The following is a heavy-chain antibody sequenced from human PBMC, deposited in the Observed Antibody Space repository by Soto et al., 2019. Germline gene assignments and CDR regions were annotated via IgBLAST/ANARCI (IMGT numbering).Heavy chain of an antibody. V-gene: IGHV1-46*01. CDR1: GYSLTNYH. Sequence: GASVKVSCKASGYSLTNYHMHWVRQAPGQGLEWMGEIDPSDGTTTYAQRFQGRATMTRDTSTRTVNMDLSSLTSEYTAVYYCARGVYRPGTYYYYGMDVWGQGTTVTVSS. D-gene: IGHD3-16*02. CDR2: IDPSDGTT. J-gene: IGHJ6*02. CDR3: ARGVYRPGTYYYYGMDV.